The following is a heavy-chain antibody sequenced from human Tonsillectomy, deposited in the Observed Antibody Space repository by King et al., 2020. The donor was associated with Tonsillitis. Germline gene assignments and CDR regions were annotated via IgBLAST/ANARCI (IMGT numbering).Heavy chain of an antibody. CDR1: GYTFTSYY. J-gene: IGHJ4*02. CDR2: INPSAGST. V-gene: IGHV1-46*01. CDR3: ARGQYYDDSSGYYPLYFDY. D-gene: IGHD3-22*01. Sequence: VQLVESGAEVTKPGASVKVSCKASGYTFTSYYMHWVRQAPGQGLEWMGIINPSAGSTSYAQKFQGRATMTRDTSTSTVYMELSSLTSEDTAVYYCARGQYYDDSSGYYPLYFDYWGQGTLITVSS.